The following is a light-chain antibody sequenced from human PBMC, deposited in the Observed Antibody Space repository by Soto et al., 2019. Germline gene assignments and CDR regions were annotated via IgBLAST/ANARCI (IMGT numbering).Light chain of an antibody. CDR1: QSVGNN. J-gene: IGKJ5*01. V-gene: IGKV3-15*01. CDR3: QQYNNWPIT. CDR2: DTS. Sequence: EIVLTQSPATLSLSPGERATLSCMASQSVGNNLAWYQQKPGQAPRLLIYDTSTRATGIPARFSGSGSGTEFTLTISSLQSEDFAVYYCQQYNNWPITFGQGTRLEIK.